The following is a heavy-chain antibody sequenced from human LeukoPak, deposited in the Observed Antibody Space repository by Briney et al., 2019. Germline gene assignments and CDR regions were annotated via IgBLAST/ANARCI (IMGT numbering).Heavy chain of an antibody. CDR2: IYYSGST. CDR1: GGSISSGGYY. D-gene: IGHD2-2*01. CDR3: ARDGEGQLPYYYYMDV. V-gene: IGHV4-39*07. J-gene: IGHJ6*03. Sequence: SETLSLTCTVSGGSISSGGYYWSWIRQPPGKGLEWIGSIYYSGSTYYNPSLKSRVTISVDTSKNQFSLKLSSVTAADTAVYYCARDGEGQLPYYYYMDVWGKGTTVTVSS.